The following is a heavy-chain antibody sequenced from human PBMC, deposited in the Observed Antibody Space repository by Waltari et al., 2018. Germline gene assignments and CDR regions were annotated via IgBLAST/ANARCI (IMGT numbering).Heavy chain of an antibody. D-gene: IGHD1-7*01. J-gene: IGHJ4*02. Sequence: QVLLQQWGAGLLKPSETLSLTCAVYGGSFSGYYWTWIRQPPGKGLEWIGEINQSGSTNYKPSLKSRVTMSGDTSKNQFSLKLSSVTAADTAVYYCARGRNYTGHVPDYWGQGNMVTVSS. CDR3: ARGRNYTGHVPDY. CDR1: GGSFSGYY. V-gene: IGHV4-34*01. CDR2: INQSGST.